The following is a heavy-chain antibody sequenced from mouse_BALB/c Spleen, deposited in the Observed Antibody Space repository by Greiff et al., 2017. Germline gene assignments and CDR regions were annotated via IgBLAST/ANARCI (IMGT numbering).Heavy chain of an antibody. CDR3: AREDYGAWFAY. CDR1: GYTFTSYW. J-gene: IGHJ3*01. Sequence: VQLQQSGAELAKPGASVKMSCKASGYTFTSYWMHWVKQRPGQGLEWIGYINPSTGYTEYKQKFKDKATLTADKSSSTAYMQLSSLTSEDSAVYYCAREDYGAWFAYWGQGTLVTVAA. CDR2: INPSTGYT. V-gene: IGHV1-7*01. D-gene: IGHD1-1*02.